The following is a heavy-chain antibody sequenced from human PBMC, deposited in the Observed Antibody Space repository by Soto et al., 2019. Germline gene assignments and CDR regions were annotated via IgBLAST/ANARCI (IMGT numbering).Heavy chain of an antibody. Sequence: QVQLVPSGAEVKNPGASVKVSCKASGYTFTSYGISWVRQAPGQGLDWMGWISAYNGNTNYAQKLQGRVTMTTDTSTSTAYMELRSMRSHDTAVYYCERDWPAAGPFVYCVQATLVTVSS. D-gene: IGHD6-13*01. V-gene: IGHV1-18*01. CDR3: ERDWPAAGPFVY. CDR1: GYTFTSYG. CDR2: ISAYNGNT. J-gene: IGHJ4*02.